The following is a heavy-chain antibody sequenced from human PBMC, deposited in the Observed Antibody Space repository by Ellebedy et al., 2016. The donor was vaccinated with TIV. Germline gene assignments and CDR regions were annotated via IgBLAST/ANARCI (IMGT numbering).Heavy chain of an antibody. CDR3: ARDANGGYDSSGHDY. J-gene: IGHJ4*02. CDR2: IYTSGST. Sequence: ESLKISXTVSGGSISSYYWSWIRQPAGKGLEWIGRIYTSGSTNYNPSLKSRVTMSVDTSKNQFSLKLSSVTAADTAVYYCARDANGGYDSSGHDYWGQGTLVTVSS. CDR1: GGSISSYY. V-gene: IGHV4-4*07. D-gene: IGHD3-22*01.